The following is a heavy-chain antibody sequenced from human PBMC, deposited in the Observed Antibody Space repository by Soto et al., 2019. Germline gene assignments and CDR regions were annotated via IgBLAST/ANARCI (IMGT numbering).Heavy chain of an antibody. D-gene: IGHD3-22*01. V-gene: IGHV3-49*04. CDR1: GFTFGDYA. J-gene: IGHJ3*02. CDR2: IRSKAYGGTT. CDR3: TRVVHYYDSSGSIDDAFDI. Sequence: GGSLRLSCTASGFTFGDYAMSWVRQAPGKGLEWVGFIRSKAYGGTTEYAASVKGRFTISRDDSKSIAYLQMYSLKTEDTAVYYCTRVVHYYDSSGSIDDAFDIWGQGTMVTVSS.